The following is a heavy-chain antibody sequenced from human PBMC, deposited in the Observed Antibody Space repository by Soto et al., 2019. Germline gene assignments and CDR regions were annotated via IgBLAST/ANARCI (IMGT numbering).Heavy chain of an antibody. CDR1: GYSFTDYY. D-gene: IGHD1-26*01. J-gene: IGHJ5*02. V-gene: IGHV1-2*02. CDR3: ARVVPTGGFDP. Sequence: QVHLVQSGAEVKKPGASVKVSCKASGYSFTDYYMHWVRQAPGQGLEWMGWINTKTGGTNYAQRGQGGVTMTGDTSINTDYMELSRLRSDDTAVYYCARVVPTGGFDPWGQGTVVTVSS. CDR2: INTKTGGT.